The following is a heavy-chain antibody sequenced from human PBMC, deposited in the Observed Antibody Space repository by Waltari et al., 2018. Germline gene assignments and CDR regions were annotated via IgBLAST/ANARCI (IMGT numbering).Heavy chain of an antibody. Sequence: EVRLVESGGGLVQPGGSLRLSCAASGFTFSDYWMSWVRQAPGQGVEWVANIKQDGSEKYQVDPVKGRFTISRDNAKNALYLQMNSLRAEDTAVYFCARGGSWAIDYWGQGTLVTVSS. CDR3: ARGGSWAIDY. CDR1: GFTFSDYW. D-gene: IGHD3-16*01. CDR2: IKQDGSEK. V-gene: IGHV3-7*01. J-gene: IGHJ4*02.